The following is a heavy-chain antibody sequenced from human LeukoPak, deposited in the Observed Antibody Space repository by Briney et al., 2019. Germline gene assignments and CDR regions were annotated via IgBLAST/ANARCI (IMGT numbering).Heavy chain of an antibody. CDR1: GFTFSSYE. CDR2: IGGDGDST. Sequence: PGGSLRLSCAASGFTFSSYEMNWVRQAPGKGLEWVSAIGGDGDSTNYADSVRGRFTLSRDSSKNILYLQMNSLRVEDTAVYYCAHPTGNGWFYFPYWGQGTLVTVSS. CDR3: AHPTGNGWFYFPY. J-gene: IGHJ4*02. D-gene: IGHD1-1*01. V-gene: IGHV3-23*01.